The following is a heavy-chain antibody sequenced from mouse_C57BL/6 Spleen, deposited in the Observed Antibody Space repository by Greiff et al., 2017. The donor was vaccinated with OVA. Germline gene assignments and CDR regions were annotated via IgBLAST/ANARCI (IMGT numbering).Heavy chain of an antibody. CDR1: GYTFTSYW. D-gene: IGHD1-1*01. V-gene: IGHV1-52*01. J-gene: IGHJ1*03. CDR3: ARAYGSSYKGFDV. CDR2: IDPSDSET. Sequence: VQLQQPGAELVRPGSSVKLSCKASGYTFTSYWMHWVKQRPIQGLEWIGNIDPSDSETHYNQKFKDKATLTVDKSSSTAYMQLSSLTSEDSAVYYCARAYGSSYKGFDVWGTGTTVTVSS.